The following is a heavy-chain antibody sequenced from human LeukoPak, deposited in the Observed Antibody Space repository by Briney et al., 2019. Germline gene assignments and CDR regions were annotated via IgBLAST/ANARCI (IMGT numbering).Heavy chain of an antibody. CDR3: ARDVNYYDTSGYYQWYFDL. V-gene: IGHV4-38-2*02. D-gene: IGHD3-22*01. CDR1: GYSISSGYY. CDR2: IYHSGGT. J-gene: IGHJ2*01. Sequence: SETLSLTCTVSGYSISSGYYWGWIRQPPGKGLEWIGSIYHSGGTYYNPSLKSRVTISVDTSKKQFSLKLSSVTAADTAVYYCARDVNYYDTSGYYQWYFDLWGRGTLVTVSS.